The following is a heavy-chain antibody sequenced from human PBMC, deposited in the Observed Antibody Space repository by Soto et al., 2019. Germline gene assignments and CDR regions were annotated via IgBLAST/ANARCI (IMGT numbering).Heavy chain of an antibody. CDR3: ARGRITGAAF. V-gene: IGHV4-34*01. J-gene: IGHJ4*02. CDR1: GGSFSGYY. D-gene: IGHD3-10*01. Sequence: QVQLQQWGAGLLKPSETLSLTCAVYGGSFSGYYWSWIRQPPGKGLEWIGEINHSGSTNYNPSLTTRVTIPVATSKHQFSLKLSSVTAADTAVYYCARGRITGAAFWGQGTLVTVSS. CDR2: INHSGST.